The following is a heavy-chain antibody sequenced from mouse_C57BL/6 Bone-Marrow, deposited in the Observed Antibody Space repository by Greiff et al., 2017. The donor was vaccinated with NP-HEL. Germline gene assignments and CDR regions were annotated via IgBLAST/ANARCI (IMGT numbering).Heavy chain of an antibody. V-gene: IGHV7-3*01. CDR3: ARANSDEYDDATFDAMDY. CDR1: GFTFTDYY. D-gene: IGHD2-4*01. CDR2: ISNKANGYTS. Sequence: EVILVESGGGLVQPGGSLSLSCAASGFTFTDYYMSWVRQPPGKALEWLGFISNKANGYTSAYSASVQGRFTISRASSPRFLYLQMNALRAEDSATYYCARANSDEYDDATFDAMDYWGQGTSVTVSA. J-gene: IGHJ4*01.